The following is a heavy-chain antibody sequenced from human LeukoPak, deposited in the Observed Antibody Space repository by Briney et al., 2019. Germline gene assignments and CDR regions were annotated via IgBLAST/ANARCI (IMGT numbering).Heavy chain of an antibody. V-gene: IGHV4-39*07. CDR1: GGSISSSSYY. CDR2: IYYSGST. D-gene: IGHD6-13*01. CDR3: AREGIAADPYFDY. J-gene: IGHJ4*02. Sequence: SETLSLTCTVSGGSISSSSYYWGWIRQPPGKGLEWIGSIYYSGSTYYNPSLKSRVTISVDTSKNQFSLKLSSVTAADTAVCCCAREGIAADPYFDYWGQGTLVTVSS.